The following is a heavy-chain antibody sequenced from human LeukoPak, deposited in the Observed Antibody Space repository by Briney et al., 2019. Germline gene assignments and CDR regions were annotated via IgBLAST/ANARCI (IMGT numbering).Heavy chain of an antibody. D-gene: IGHD3-22*01. J-gene: IGHJ4*02. Sequence: GGSLRLSCAASGFTFSSYAMSWVRQAPGKGLEWVSAISGSGGSTYYADSVKGRFTISRDNSKNTLYLQMNSLRAEDTAVYYCAKDWSITMIVVVITYFDYWGQGTLVTVSS. CDR2: ISGSGGST. CDR3: AKDWSITMIVVVITYFDY. V-gene: IGHV3-23*01. CDR1: GFTFSSYA.